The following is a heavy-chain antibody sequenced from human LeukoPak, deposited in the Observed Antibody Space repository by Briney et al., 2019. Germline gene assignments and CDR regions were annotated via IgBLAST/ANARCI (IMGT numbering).Heavy chain of an antibody. CDR2: ISPKSGDT. J-gene: IGHJ4*02. D-gene: IGHD3-10*01. CDR3: ARDTSDGG. Sequence: ASVKVSCKASGYTFSDHYIQWVRQAPGQGLEWMGWISPKSGDTKFPQNHQGRVTLTRDTPINTAYMEVSRLTSDDTAVYYCARDTSDGGWGQGTLVTVSS. V-gene: IGHV1-2*02. CDR1: GYTFSDHY.